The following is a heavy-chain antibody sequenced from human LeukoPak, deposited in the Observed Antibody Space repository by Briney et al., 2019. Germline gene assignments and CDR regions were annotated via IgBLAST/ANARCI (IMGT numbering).Heavy chain of an antibody. J-gene: IGHJ4*02. CDR3: ARDGGHGGDLDY. CDR1: GLTFTTLW. V-gene: IGHV3-7*01. Sequence: RRSLCPSPAPSGLTFTTLWMHWGRQSASNQLRWVDNRKQDGSEKYYVDSVKGRFTISRDNGKNSVYLQMNSLRAEDTAVYYCARDGGHGGDLDYWGQGTLVTVSS. CDR2: RKQDGSEK. D-gene: IGHD2-21*02.